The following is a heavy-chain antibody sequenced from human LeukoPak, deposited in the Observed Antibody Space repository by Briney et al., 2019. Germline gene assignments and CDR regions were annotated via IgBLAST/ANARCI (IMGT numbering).Heavy chain of an antibody. V-gene: IGHV3-23*01. Sequence: GGSLRLSCAASGFSFSSHGMSWVRQAPGKGLEWVSGIIGGAGSTYYADSVRGRFTISGDNSKSTLYLEMNSLRAEDTAIYYCAKNPLVSGTIYFDSWGQGTLLTVSS. D-gene: IGHD6-19*01. CDR3: AKNPLVSGTIYFDS. CDR1: GFSFSSHG. CDR2: IIGGAGST. J-gene: IGHJ4*02.